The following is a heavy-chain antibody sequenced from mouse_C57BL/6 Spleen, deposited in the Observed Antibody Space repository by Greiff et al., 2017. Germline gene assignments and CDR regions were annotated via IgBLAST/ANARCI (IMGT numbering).Heavy chain of an antibody. D-gene: IGHD1-1*01. V-gene: IGHV5-4*01. CDR3: AITTVVRGYFDY. CDR1: GFTFSSYA. Sequence: EVQRVESGGGLVKPGGSLKLSCAASGFTFSSYAMSWVRQTPEKRLEWVATISDGGSYTYYPDNVKGRFTISRDNAKNNLYLQMSHLKSEDTAMYYCAITTVVRGYFDYWGQGTTLTVSS. J-gene: IGHJ2*01. CDR2: ISDGGSYT.